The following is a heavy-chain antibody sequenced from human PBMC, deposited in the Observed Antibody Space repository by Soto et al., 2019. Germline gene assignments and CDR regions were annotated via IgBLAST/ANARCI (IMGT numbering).Heavy chain of an antibody. D-gene: IGHD6-25*01. CDR3: ARGGSSDWQVALDI. V-gene: IGHV4-34*01. CDR2: IKHSGSS. Sequence: PETLSLTCAVNAGSFSHYYWNWIRQSPGKGLEWIGKIKHSGSSNYKPSLRSRVSISVDMSKNQVSLRLSSVTAADTAVYYCARGGSSDWQVALDIWGQGTMVTVSS. CDR1: AGSFSHYY. J-gene: IGHJ3*02.